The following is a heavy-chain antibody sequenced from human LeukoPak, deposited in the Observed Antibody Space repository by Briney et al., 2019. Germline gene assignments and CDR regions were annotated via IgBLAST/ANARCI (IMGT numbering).Heavy chain of an antibody. CDR3: ARDERLLSFLK. CDR2: ITGSGGST. CDR1: GFTFSNYG. V-gene: IGHV3-23*01. J-gene: IGHJ4*02. D-gene: IGHD3-3*01. Sequence: GGSLRLSCAASGFTFSNYGLSWVRQAPGKGLEWVSGITGSGGSTYYADSVKGRFTISRDNSKNTPYLQMNSLRAEDTAIYYCARDERLLSFLKWGQGTLVTVSS.